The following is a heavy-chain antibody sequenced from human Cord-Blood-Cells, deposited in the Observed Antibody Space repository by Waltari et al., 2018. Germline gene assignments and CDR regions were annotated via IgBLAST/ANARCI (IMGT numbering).Heavy chain of an antibody. CDR3: ARQILGYCSSTSCYVDAFDI. Sequence: QLQLQESGPGLVKPSETLSLTCTVSGGSLSSSSYYWGWIRQPPGKGREWIGSIYYSGSTYYNPSLKSRVTISVDTSKNQFSLKLSSVTAADTAVYYCARQILGYCSSTSCYVDAFDIWGQGTMVTVSS. J-gene: IGHJ3*02. V-gene: IGHV4-39*01. CDR1: GGSLSSSSYY. CDR2: IYYSGST. D-gene: IGHD2-2*01.